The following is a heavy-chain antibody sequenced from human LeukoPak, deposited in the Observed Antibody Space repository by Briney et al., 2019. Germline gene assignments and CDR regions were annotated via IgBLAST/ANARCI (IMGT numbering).Heavy chain of an antibody. V-gene: IGHV1-69*06. D-gene: IGHD5-24*01. Sequence: SVKVSCKASGGTFSSYAISWVRQAPGQGLEWMGGIIPIFGTANYAQKFQGRVTITADKSTSTAYMELSSLRSEDTAVYYCARLTRDGYNLYYYYYMDVWGKGTTVTVSS. CDR2: IIPIFGTA. CDR1: GGTFSSYA. CDR3: ARLTRDGYNLYYYYYMDV. J-gene: IGHJ6*03.